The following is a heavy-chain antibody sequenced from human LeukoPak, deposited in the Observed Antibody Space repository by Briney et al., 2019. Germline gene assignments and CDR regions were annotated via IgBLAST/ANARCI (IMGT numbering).Heavy chain of an antibody. CDR2: INPNSGGT. CDR1: GYTFTCYY. V-gene: IGHV1-2*02. CDR3: ARGAPLYYYYGMDV. Sequence: ASVKVSCKASGYTFTCYYMHWVRQAPGQGLEWMGWINPNSGGTNYAQKFQGRVTMTRDTSISTAYMELSRLRSDDTAVYYCARGAPLYYYYGMDVWGQGTTVTVSS. J-gene: IGHJ6*02. D-gene: IGHD4/OR15-4a*01.